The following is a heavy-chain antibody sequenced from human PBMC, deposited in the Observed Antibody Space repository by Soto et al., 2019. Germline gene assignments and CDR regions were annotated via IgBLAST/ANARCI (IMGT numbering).Heavy chain of an antibody. Sequence: QVQLQQWGAGLLKPSETLSLTCAVYGGSFSGYYWSWIRQPPGKGPEWIGEINHSGSTNYNPSLKSRVTISVDTSKNQFSLKLSSVTAADTAVYYCASGPRSGGVDYWGQGTLVTVSS. D-gene: IGHD3-3*01. J-gene: IGHJ4*02. CDR3: ASGPRSGGVDY. CDR2: INHSGST. V-gene: IGHV4-34*01. CDR1: GGSFSGYY.